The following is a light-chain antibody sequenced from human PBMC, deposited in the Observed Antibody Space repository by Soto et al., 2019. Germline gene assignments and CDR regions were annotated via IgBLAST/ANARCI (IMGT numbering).Light chain of an antibody. J-gene: IGKJ1*01. CDR1: QIVGTTS. Sequence: EIVLTQSPGTLSLPPGGRATLSCRASQIVGTTSLAWYQQKPGQAPRLLIYGSSNRAPGIPDRFSGGGSGTDFTLTISGLEPEDCAVYYCQQYINDLPAFGQGTKVEIK. CDR3: QQYINDLPA. V-gene: IGKV3-20*01. CDR2: GSS.